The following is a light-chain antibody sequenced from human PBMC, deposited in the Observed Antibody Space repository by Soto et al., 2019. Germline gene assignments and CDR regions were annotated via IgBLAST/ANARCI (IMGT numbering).Light chain of an antibody. CDR1: QSVSSN. J-gene: IGKJ1*01. Sequence: EIVMTQYPATVSVSTGERATLACRASQSVSSNLAWYQQTPGQATRLIIYGASTRANGIPARFSGSVSGTEFTLTLSSLQSEDFAIYYCQQYNNWLPWTFGQGTKV. CDR3: QQYNNWLPWT. V-gene: IGKV3-15*01. CDR2: GAS.